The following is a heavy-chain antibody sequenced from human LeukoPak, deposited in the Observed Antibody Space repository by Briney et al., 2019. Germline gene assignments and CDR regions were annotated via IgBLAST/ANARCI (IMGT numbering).Heavy chain of an antibody. D-gene: IGHD2/OR15-2a*01. CDR3: AKENKGHPLLDY. Sequence: AGGSLRLSCAASGFTLRSHWMTWVRQAPGKGLEWVANINQDASEKYYVDSVKGRFTISRDNAKNSLYLQMNSLRAEDTAVYYCAKENKGHPLLDYWGQGVLVTVSS. J-gene: IGHJ4*02. V-gene: IGHV3-7*01. CDR1: GFTLRSHW. CDR2: INQDASEK.